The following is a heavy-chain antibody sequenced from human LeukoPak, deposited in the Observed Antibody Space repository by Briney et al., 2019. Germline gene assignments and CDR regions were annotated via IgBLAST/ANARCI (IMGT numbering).Heavy chain of an antibody. J-gene: IGHJ5*02. CDR2: INHSGST. V-gene: IGHV4-34*01. Sequence: SETLSLTCAVYGGSFSGYYWSWIRQPPGKGLEWIGEINHSGSTNYNPSLKSRVTISVDTSKNQFSLKLSSVTAADTAVYYCARALCINGICEWFDPWGQGTLVTVSS. CDR3: ARALCINGICEWFDP. CDR1: GGSFSGYY. D-gene: IGHD2-8*01.